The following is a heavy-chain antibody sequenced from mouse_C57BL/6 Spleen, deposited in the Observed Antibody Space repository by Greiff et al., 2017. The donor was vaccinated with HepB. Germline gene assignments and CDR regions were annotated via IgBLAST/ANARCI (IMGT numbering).Heavy chain of an antibody. J-gene: IGHJ1*03. CDR3: ARGKNIYYDYSYWYFDV. Sequence: QVQLQQPGAELVRPGSSVKLSCKASGYTFTSYWMDWVKQRPGQGLEWIGNIYPSDSETHYNQKFKDKATLTVDKSSSTAYMQLSSLTSEDSAVYYCARGKNIYYDYSYWYFDVWGTGTTVTVSS. V-gene: IGHV1-61*01. CDR1: GYTFTSYW. CDR2: IYPSDSET. D-gene: IGHD2-4*01.